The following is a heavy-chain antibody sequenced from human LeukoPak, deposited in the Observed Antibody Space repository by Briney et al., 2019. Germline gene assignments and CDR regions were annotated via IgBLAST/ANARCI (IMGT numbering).Heavy chain of an antibody. V-gene: IGHV1-69*04. CDR3: AREGYGDYVGKFDY. CDR2: IIPILGIA. CDR1: GGTFSSYA. Sequence: SVKVSCKASGGTFSSYAISWVRQAPGQGLEWMGRIIPILGIANYAQKFQGRVTITADKSTSTAYMELSSLRSEDTAVYYCAREGYGDYVGKFDYWGQGTLVTVSS. J-gene: IGHJ4*02. D-gene: IGHD4-17*01.